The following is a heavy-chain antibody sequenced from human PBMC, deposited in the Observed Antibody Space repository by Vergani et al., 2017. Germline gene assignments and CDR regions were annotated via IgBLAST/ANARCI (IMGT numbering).Heavy chain of an antibody. V-gene: IGHV3-30*02. CDR1: GFTLSNYD. CDR3: AKHFRGWGIDY. D-gene: IGHD3-16*01. CDR2: IQFDGSNQ. Sequence: QAQLVESGGGVVQRGGSLRLSCATSGFTLSNYDMQWIRQGPGKGLEFVAFIQFDGSNQYYADSVKGRFTLSRDFSKNTLYLQMNSRRTDDTATYYCAKHFRGWGIDYWGQGTQVIVSS. J-gene: IGHJ4*02.